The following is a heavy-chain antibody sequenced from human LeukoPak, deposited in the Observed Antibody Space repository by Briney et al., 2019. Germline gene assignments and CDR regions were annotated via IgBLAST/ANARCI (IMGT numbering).Heavy chain of an antibody. J-gene: IGHJ4*02. CDR2: INPNSGGT. D-gene: IGHD5-12*01. CDR1: GYTFVDKY. V-gene: IGHV1-2*02. CDR3: ARTSHYVDIAATIPYGIYYFDY. Sequence: ASVKVSCKASGYTFVDKYMHWVRQAPGQGLEWMGWINPNSGGTNYAQKFQGRVTMTRDTSISTAYMELRSLRSDDTAVYYCARTSHYVDIAATIPYGIYYFDYWGQGTLVTVSS.